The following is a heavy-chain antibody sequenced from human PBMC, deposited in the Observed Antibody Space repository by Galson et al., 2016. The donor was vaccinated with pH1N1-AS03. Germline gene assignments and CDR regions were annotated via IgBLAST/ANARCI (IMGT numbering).Heavy chain of an antibody. CDR2: IYTGGDT. CDR3: ARVDSSTYSDGWVPFDY. J-gene: IGHJ4*02. V-gene: IGHV3-53*01. CDR1: GLSVAKNY. D-gene: IGHD5-24*01. Sequence: SLRISCAVSGLSVAKNYMSWVRQAPGKGLEWVSSIYTGGDTFYTDSVRGRFTISRDDSKNTLYLQMNSLRAADTAMYYCARVDSSTYSDGWVPFDYWGQGTLVTVSS.